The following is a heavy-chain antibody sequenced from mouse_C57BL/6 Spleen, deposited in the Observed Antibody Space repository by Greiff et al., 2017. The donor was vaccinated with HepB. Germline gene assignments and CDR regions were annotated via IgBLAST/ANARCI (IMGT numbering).Heavy chain of an antibody. CDR2: IHPNSGST. CDR3: ARGDYDAMDY. J-gene: IGHJ4*01. Sequence: VQLQQPGAELVKPGASVKVSCKASGYTFTSYWMHWVKQRPGQGLEWIGMIHPNSGSTNYNEKFKSKATLTVDKSSSPAYMQLSSLTSEDSAVYYCARGDYDAMDYWGQGTSVTVSS. CDR1: GYTFTSYW. V-gene: IGHV1-64*01.